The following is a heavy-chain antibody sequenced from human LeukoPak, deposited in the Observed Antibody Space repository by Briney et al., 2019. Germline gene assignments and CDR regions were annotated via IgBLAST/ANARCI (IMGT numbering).Heavy chain of an antibody. J-gene: IGHJ2*01. D-gene: IGHD2-2*01. CDR1: GFTFSSYA. V-gene: IGHV3-23*01. CDR2: ISGSGGST. Sequence: GGSLRLSCAASGFTFSSYAMIWVRQAPGKGLEWVSAISGSGGSTYYADSVKGRFTISRDNSKNTLYLQMNSLRAEDTAVYYCAKDLPYCSSTSCSFYWYFDLWGRGTLVTVSS. CDR3: AKDLPYCSSTSCSFYWYFDL.